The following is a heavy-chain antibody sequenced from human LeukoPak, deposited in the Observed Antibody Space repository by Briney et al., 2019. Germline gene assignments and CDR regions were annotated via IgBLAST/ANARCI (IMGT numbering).Heavy chain of an antibody. J-gene: IGHJ4*02. V-gene: IGHV1-8*01. CDR1: GYTFTSYD. Sequence: ASVKVSCKASGYTFTSYDINWVRQATGQGLEWMGWMNPNSGNTGYAEKFQGRVTMTRNTSIGTAYMELSSLRSDDTAVYYCARGRGYSYGYADYWGQGTLVTVSS. CDR2: MNPNSGNT. D-gene: IGHD5-18*01. CDR3: ARGRGYSYGYADY.